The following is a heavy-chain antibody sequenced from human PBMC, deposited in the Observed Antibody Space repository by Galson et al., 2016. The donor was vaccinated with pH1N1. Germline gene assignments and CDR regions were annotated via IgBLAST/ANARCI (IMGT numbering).Heavy chain of an antibody. J-gene: IGHJ4*02. D-gene: IGHD4-17*01. Sequence: SVKVSCKASGYTFSSYGISWVRQAPGKGLEWMGWISGYNGNTKYEQKLQGRVTMTTDTSTSTAYMELRSLRSDDTAVYYCARAGYGDYVGYFDYWGQGTLVTVSS. CDR3: ARAGYGDYVGYFDY. CDR1: GYTFSSYG. V-gene: IGHV1-18*01. CDR2: ISGYNGNT.